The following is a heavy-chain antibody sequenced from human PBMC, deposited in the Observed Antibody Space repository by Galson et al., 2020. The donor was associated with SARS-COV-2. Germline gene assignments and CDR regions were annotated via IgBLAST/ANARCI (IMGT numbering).Heavy chain of an antibody. V-gene: IGHV1-69*06. CDR1: GDTFNKYA. CDR3: ARGGTYTPVDYYYYYMDV. D-gene: IGHD2-2*02. J-gene: IGHJ6*03. Sequence: SVKVSCKDSGDTFNKYAINWARQAPGQGLEWMGGIIPIFGTTNYAQQFQDRVTITADKSTNTVHMELRSLRPEDTAVDFCARGGTYTPVDYYYYYMDVWGKGTTVTVS. CDR2: IIPIFGTT.